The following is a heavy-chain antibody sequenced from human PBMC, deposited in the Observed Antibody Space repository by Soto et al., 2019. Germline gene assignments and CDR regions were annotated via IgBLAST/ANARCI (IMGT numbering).Heavy chain of an antibody. J-gene: IGHJ6*02. D-gene: IGHD6-13*01. V-gene: IGHV3-15*01. Sequence: GGSLRLSCAASGFTFSNAWMSWVRQAPGKGLEWVGRINSKTDGGTTDYAAPVKGRFTISRDDSKNTLYLQMNSLRAEDTAVCYFARDEKGIAAAGTPLGYYYGMDGWGQGTTVTV. CDR1: GFTFSNAW. CDR2: INSKTDGGTT. CDR3: ARDEKGIAAAGTPLGYYYGMDG.